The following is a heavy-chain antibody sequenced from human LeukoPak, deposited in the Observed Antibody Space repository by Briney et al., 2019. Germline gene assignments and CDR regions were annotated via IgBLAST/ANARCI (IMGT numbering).Heavy chain of an antibody. J-gene: IGHJ4*02. Sequence: PSETLSLTCTVSGGSISSSSYYWGWIRQPPGKGLEWIGSIYYSWSTYYNPSLKSRVTISVDTSKNQFSLKLSSVTAADTAVYYCARSRGRYDSSGDVDYXGQGTXVTVS. V-gene: IGHV4-39*01. D-gene: IGHD3-22*01. CDR3: ARSRGRYDSSGDVDY. CDR1: GGSISSSSYY. CDR2: IYYSWST.